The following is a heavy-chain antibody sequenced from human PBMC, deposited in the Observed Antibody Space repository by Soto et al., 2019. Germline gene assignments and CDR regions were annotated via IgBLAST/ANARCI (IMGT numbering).Heavy chain of an antibody. V-gene: IGHV3-21*01. Sequence: EVQLVESGGGLVKPGGSLRLSCGASGFVFNTYSMNWVRQAPGKGLEWVSSISSTGSHIYYADSVKGRFTTSRDNAKNSLYLQMNSLRAEDTAVYYCAREEGYFDTSGSAAWGQGTLVSVSS. J-gene: IGHJ4*02. D-gene: IGHD3-22*01. CDR2: ISSTGSHI. CDR1: GFVFNTYS. CDR3: AREEGYFDTSGSAA.